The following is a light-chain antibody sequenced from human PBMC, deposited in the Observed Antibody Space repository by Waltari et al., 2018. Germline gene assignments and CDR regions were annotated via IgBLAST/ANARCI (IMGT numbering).Light chain of an antibody. CDR2: DND. CDR1: TSNIGKNH. CDR3: GTWDTSLSARV. V-gene: IGLV1-51*01. J-gene: IGLJ2*01. Sequence: QSVLTQPPSVSAAPEQEVTISCSGTTSNIGKNHVAWYQQLPGTAPKLLIYDNDKRPSGIPDLFSGSKSDTSATLGITGLQPGDEADYYCGTWDTSLSARVFGDGTKLTVL.